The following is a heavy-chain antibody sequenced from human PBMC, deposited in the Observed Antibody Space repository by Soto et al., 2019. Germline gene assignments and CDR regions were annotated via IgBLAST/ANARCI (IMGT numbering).Heavy chain of an antibody. CDR2: IVVGSGNT. V-gene: IGHV1-58*01. J-gene: IGHJ3*02. CDR3: AAADYYDSSGYPVDAFDI. D-gene: IGHD3-22*01. CDR1: GFTFTSSA. Sequence: QMQLVQSGPEVKKPGTSVKVSCKASGFTFTSSAVQWVRQARGQRLEWIGWIVVGSGNTNYAQKFQERVTITRDMXXXXXXXXXXXXXXXXXXVYYCAAADYYDSSGYPVDAFDIWGQGTMVTVSS.